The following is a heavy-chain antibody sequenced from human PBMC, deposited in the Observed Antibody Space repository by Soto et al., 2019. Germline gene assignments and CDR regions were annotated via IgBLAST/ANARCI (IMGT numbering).Heavy chain of an antibody. Sequence: QVQLVQSGAEVKKPGSSVKVSCKASGGTFSSYAISWVRQAPGQGLEWMGGIIPIFGTANYAQKFQGRVTITADGSTCTASMEVGSLRAEDTPVYYCAREPRYCRGVSCYFLPGLDSWGQGTLVTVSS. D-gene: IGHD2-15*01. CDR1: GGTFSSYA. CDR3: AREPRYCRGVSCYFLPGLDS. V-gene: IGHV1-69*12. CDR2: IIPIFGTA. J-gene: IGHJ4*02.